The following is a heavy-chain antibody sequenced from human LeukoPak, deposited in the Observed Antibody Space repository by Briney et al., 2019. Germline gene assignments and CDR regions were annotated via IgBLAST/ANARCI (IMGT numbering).Heavy chain of an antibody. J-gene: IGHJ4*02. Sequence: PGGSLKLSCAASGFTFSSYAMSWVRQAPGKGLEWVSAISGSGGSTYYADSVKGRFTISRDNSKNTLYLQMNSLRAEDTAVYYCAEDPYYYDSSGYYYPTFIDYWGQGTLVTVSS. CDR1: GFTFSSYA. CDR3: AEDPYYYDSSGYYYPTFIDY. CDR2: ISGSGGST. V-gene: IGHV3-23*01. D-gene: IGHD3-22*01.